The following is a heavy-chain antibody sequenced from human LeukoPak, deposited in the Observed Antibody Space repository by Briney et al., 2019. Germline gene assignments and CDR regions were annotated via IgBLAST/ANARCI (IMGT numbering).Heavy chain of an antibody. CDR2: ISGSGGST. CDR1: GFTFSSYA. CDR3: AKGYSGSYGSDYYYGMDV. Sequence: GGSLRLSCAASGFTFSSYAMSWVRQAPGKGREWVSAISGSGGSTYYADSVKGRFTISRDNSKTTLYLQMNSLRAEDTAVYYCAKGYSGSYGSDYYYGMDVWGQGTTVTVSS. J-gene: IGHJ6*02. D-gene: IGHD3-10*01. V-gene: IGHV3-23*01.